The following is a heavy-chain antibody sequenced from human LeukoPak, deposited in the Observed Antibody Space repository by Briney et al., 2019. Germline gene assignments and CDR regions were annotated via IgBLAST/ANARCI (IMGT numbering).Heavy chain of an antibody. CDR3: ARGPYVHRPYYAFWSGYFGGPHYGMDV. Sequence: ASVKVSRKASGYTFTSYDINWVRQATGQGLGWVGWINPNSGKTDNAQKFQGRVTMPTNTSMSTACIALRSLRSEDTGVYYCARGPYVHRPYYAFWSGYFGGPHYGMDVWGQGPTVTVSS. CDR1: GYTFTSYD. V-gene: IGHV1-8*01. CDR2: INPNSGKT. D-gene: IGHD3-3*01. J-gene: IGHJ6*02.